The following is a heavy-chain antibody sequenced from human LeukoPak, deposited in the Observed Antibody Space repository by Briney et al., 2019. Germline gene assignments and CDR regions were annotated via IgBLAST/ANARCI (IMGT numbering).Heavy chain of an antibody. V-gene: IGHV4-34*01. Sequence: ASETLSLTCAVYGGSFSGYYWSWIRQPPGKGLEWIGEINHSGSTNYNPSLKSRVTISVDTSKNQFSLKLSSVTAADTAVYYCARGLLAVAGTFDWFDPWGQGTLVTVSS. D-gene: IGHD6-19*01. CDR2: INHSGST. CDR3: ARGLLAVAGTFDWFDP. CDR1: GGSFSGYY. J-gene: IGHJ5*02.